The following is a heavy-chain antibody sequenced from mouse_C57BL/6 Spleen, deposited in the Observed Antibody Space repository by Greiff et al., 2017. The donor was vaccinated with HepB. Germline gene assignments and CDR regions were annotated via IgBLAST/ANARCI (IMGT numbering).Heavy chain of an antibody. Sequence: QVQLQQSGAELVKPGASVKLSCKASGYTFTSYWMQWVKQRPGQGLEWIGEIDPSDSYTNYNQKFKGKATLTVDTSSSTAYMQLSSLTSEDSAVYYCARRGDNAMDYWGQGTSVTVSS. CDR2: IDPSDSYT. V-gene: IGHV1-50*01. J-gene: IGHJ4*01. CDR3: ARRGDNAMDY. CDR1: GYTFTSYW.